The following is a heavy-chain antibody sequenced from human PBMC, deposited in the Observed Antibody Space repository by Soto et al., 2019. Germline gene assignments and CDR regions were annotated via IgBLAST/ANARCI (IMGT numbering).Heavy chain of an antibody. D-gene: IGHD6-19*01. CDR1: GGSVSSGNYY. V-gene: IGHV4-61*01. CDR2: IYYSGST. CDR3: ARHKAIAVARTYYYYSYLDV. Sequence: LTCSVSGGSVSSGNYYWNWIRQTPGKGLEWIGYIYYSGSTNYNPSLKSRVTISVDTSKNQFSLKLSSVTAADTAVYYCARHKAIAVARTYYYYSYLDVWGKGTTVTVSS. J-gene: IGHJ6*03.